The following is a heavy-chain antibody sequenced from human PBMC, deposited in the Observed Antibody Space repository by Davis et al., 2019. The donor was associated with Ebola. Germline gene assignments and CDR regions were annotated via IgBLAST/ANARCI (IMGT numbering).Heavy chain of an antibody. D-gene: IGHD2-2*01. V-gene: IGHV3-74*01. J-gene: IGHJ4*02. CDR2: PNSDGSSA. CDR1: GFTFSYYW. Sequence: GESQKISCAASGFTFSYYWMHWVRQAPGKGLVWVSYPNSDGSSATYADSVKGRFTISRDNSKNTVSLEMNTLRAEDTAVYYCARLSGIVVVPAAAGFDYWGQGTLVTVSS. CDR3: ARLSGIVVVPAAAGFDY.